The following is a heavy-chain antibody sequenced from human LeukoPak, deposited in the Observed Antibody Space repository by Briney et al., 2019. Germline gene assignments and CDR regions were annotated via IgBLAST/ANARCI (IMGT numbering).Heavy chain of an antibody. CDR1: GFTFSSYA. CDR2: ISYDGSNK. J-gene: IGHJ3*02. V-gene: IGHV3-30-3*01. CDR3: ARDQVIVYAAAGLLGAFDI. Sequence: GGSLRLSCAASGFTFSSYAMHWVRQAPGKGLEWVAVISYDGSNKYYADSVKGRFTISRDNSKNTLYLQMNSLRAEDTAVYYCARDQVIVYAAAGLLGAFDIWGQGTMVTVSS. D-gene: IGHD6-13*01.